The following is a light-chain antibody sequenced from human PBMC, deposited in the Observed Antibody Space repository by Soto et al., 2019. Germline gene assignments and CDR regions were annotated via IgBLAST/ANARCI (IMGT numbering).Light chain of an antibody. V-gene: IGKV4-1*01. CDR1: QSVLYSSNNKNY. CDR3: QQYYSTPPYT. J-gene: IGKJ2*01. Sequence: DIVMTQSPDSLAVSLGERATINCKSSQSVLYSSNNKNYLAWYQQKPGQPPKLLMYWASTRESGVPDRFSGSGSGTDFTLTISSLQAEDVAVYYCQQYYSTPPYTFGQVTKLEIK. CDR2: WAS.